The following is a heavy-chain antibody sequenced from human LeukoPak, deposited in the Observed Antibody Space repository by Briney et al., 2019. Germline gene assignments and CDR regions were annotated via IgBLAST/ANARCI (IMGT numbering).Heavy chain of an antibody. CDR2: IYYSGST. V-gene: IGHV4-31*03. Sequence: SETLSLTCTVSGGSISSGGYYWSWIRQHPGKGLEWIGYIYYSGSTYYNPSLKSRVTISVDTSKNQFSLKLSSVTAADTAVYYCATLWLEGYYGMDVWGQGTTVTVSS. CDR3: ATLWLEGYYGMDV. J-gene: IGHJ6*02. CDR1: GGSISSGGYY. D-gene: IGHD6-19*01.